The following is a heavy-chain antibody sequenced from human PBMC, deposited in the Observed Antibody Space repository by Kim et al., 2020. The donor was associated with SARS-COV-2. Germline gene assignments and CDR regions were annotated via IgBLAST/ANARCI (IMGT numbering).Heavy chain of an antibody. D-gene: IGHD6-19*01. CDR2: ISYDGSNK. J-gene: IGHJ3*02. Sequence: GGSLRLSCAASGFTFSSYAMHWVRQAPGKGLEWVAVISYDGSNKYYADSVKGRFTISRDNSKNTLYLQMNSLRAEDTAVYYCARGIAVADDAFDIWGQGTMVTVSS. CDR3: ARGIAVADDAFDI. CDR1: GFTFSSYA. V-gene: IGHV3-30*04.